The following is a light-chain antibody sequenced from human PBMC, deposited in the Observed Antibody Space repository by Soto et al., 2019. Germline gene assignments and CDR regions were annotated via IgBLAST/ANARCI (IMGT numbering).Light chain of an antibody. CDR1: RSNIGRST. J-gene: IGLJ3*02. CDR3: AAWDDTLSVWV. CDR2: STN. V-gene: IGLV1-44*01. Sequence: QSVLTQPSSTSGTPGQRVTISCSGSRSNIGRSTVNWYQQLPGTAPKVLVYSTNQRPSGVPDRFSGSKSGTSASLAISGLQSEDEADYYCAAWDDTLSVWVFGGGTKVTVL.